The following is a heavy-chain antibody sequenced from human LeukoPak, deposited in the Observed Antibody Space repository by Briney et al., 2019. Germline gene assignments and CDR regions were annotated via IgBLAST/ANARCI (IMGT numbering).Heavy chain of an antibody. CDR3: AAASCSTSCYIFDY. CDR2: INPSGGST. CDR1: GYTFTSYY. D-gene: IGHD2-2*02. Sequence: ASVKVSCKASGYTFTSYYMHWVRQAPGQGLEWMGIINPSGGSTSYAQKFQGRVTITRDMSTSTAYMELSSLRSEDTAVYYCAAASCSTSCYIFDYWGQGTLVTVSS. V-gene: IGHV1-46*01. J-gene: IGHJ4*02.